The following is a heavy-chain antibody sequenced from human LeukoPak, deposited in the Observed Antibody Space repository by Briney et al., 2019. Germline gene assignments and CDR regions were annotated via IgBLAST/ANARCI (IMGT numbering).Heavy chain of an antibody. Sequence: PSETLSLTCTVSGGSMSAYYWSWIRQPAGMGPEWIGRVHIGGTTNYNPSLKSRVTMSLDTSKNQFSLNLSSVTAADTAVYYCARDSAPNYFDSWGQGTLVTVSS. CDR3: ARDSAPNYFDS. CDR1: GGSMSAYY. CDR2: VHIGGTT. V-gene: IGHV4-4*07. J-gene: IGHJ4*02.